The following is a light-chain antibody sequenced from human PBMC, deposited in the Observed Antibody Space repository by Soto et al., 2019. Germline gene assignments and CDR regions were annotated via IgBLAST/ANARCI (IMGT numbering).Light chain of an antibody. Sequence: EIVWKQSPATLSLSPGERATLSCRASQSVSSFLAWYHQKPGQAPRLLIYGAASRATGIPDRFSGTGSETDFTLTISRLEHEDFAVYYCQQYDNSPITFGQGTRLEIK. J-gene: IGKJ5*01. CDR1: QSVSSF. CDR2: GAA. CDR3: QQYDNSPIT. V-gene: IGKV3-20*01.